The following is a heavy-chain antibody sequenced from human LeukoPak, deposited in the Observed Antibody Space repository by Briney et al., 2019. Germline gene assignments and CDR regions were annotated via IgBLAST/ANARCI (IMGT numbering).Heavy chain of an antibody. D-gene: IGHD2-21*01. CDR2: ILINGGST. CDR1: GFTFSDYD. V-gene: IGHV3-23*01. CDR3: ARYVVGASNRYFDY. Sequence: PGGSLRFSCAASGFTFSDYDMSWIRQAPGKGLEWVSTILINGGSTYYPESVRGRFTISRDNSKDTVYLQMKSLRADDTAVYYCARYVVGASNRYFDYWGQGTLVTVSS. J-gene: IGHJ4*02.